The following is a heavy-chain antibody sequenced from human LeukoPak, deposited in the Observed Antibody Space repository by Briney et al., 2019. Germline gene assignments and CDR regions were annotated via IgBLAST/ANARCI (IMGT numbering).Heavy chain of an antibody. J-gene: IGHJ4*02. CDR2: ISYDGSNK. D-gene: IGHD6-19*01. V-gene: IGHV3-30*18. CDR1: GFTFSSYG. Sequence: GGSLRLSCAASGFTFSSYGMHWVRQAPGKGLEWVAVISYDGSNKYYADSVKGRFTISRDNSKNTLYLQMNSLRAEDTAVYYCAKDRVIAVAGLGYWGQGTLVTVSS. CDR3: AKDRVIAVAGLGY.